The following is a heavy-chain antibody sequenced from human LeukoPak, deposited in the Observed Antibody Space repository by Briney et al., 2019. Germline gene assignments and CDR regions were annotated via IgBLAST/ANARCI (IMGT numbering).Heavy chain of an antibody. Sequence: GGSLRLSCAASGFTVSSNYMSWVRQAPGKGLEWVSVIYSGGSTYYADSVKGRFTISRDNSKNTLYLQMNSLRAEDTAVYYCASLPGGVGVYYFDYWGQGTLVTVSS. V-gene: IGHV3-53*01. CDR2: IYSGGST. J-gene: IGHJ4*02. CDR3: ASLPGGVGVYYFDY. CDR1: GFTVSSNY. D-gene: IGHD3-16*01.